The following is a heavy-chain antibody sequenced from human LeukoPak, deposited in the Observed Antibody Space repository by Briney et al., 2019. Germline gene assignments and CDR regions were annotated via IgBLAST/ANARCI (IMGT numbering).Heavy chain of an antibody. CDR1: GYSFTSYW. D-gene: IGHD6-13*01. CDR3: ARLAGTAARRHSSNYWYFDL. CDR2: IYPGDSDT. J-gene: IGHJ2*01. V-gene: IGHV5-51*01. Sequence: GESLKISCKGSGYSFTSYWIGWVRQMPGKGLEWMGIIYPGDSDTRYSPSFQGQVTISADKSISTAYLQWSSLKASDTAMYYCARLAGTAARRHSSNYWYFDLWGRGTLVTVSS.